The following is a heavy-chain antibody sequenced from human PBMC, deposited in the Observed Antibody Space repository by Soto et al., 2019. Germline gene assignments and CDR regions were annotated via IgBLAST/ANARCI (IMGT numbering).Heavy chain of an antibody. V-gene: IGHV3-23*01. Sequence: GGSLRLSCAASGFTFSSYAMSWVRQAPGKGLECVSSISGSGCSTYYADSVKGRFTISRDNSKNTLYLQMNSLRAEDTAVYYCAKDESDYDFWSGYYTGGDAFDIWGQGTMVTVSS. CDR3: AKDESDYDFWSGYYTGGDAFDI. D-gene: IGHD3-3*01. J-gene: IGHJ3*02. CDR2: ISGSGCST. CDR1: GFTFSSYA.